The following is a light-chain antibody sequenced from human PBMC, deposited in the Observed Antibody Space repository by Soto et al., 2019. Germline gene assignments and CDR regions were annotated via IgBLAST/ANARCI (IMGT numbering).Light chain of an antibody. CDR1: QSVSRY. J-gene: IGKJ1*01. Sequence: EIVLTQSPGTLSLSPGERATLSCRASQSVSRYLAWYQQKPGQAPRVLLYGASSRATGIPDRFSGSGSRTDFTLTISRLEPEDFAVYYCQHYCSSQWTFGQGTKGEIK. CDR2: GAS. V-gene: IGKV3-20*01. CDR3: QHYCSSQWT.